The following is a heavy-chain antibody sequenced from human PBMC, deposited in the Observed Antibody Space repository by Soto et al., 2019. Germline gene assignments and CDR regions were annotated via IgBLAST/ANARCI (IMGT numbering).Heavy chain of an antibody. CDR1: GLTVSSSY. CDR2: IYSGGRS. Sequence: EVQLVQSGGGLIQPGGSLRLSCEASGLTVSSSYISWVRQAAGKGLEWVLVIYSGGRSDYGDSVRGRFTISRDNSKNTVFLQMNRLRVDDTGVYYCAREDVERSYGPAFVIWGQGTKVTVSA. D-gene: IGHD1-26*01. V-gene: IGHV3-53*02. J-gene: IGHJ3*02. CDR3: AREDVERSYGPAFVI.